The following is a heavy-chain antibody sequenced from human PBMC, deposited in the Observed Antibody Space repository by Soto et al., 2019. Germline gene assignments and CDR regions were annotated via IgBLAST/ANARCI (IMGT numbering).Heavy chain of an antibody. J-gene: IGHJ4*02. CDR3: ARDHSAGKATWLYNY. V-gene: IGHV4-38-2*02. CDR1: GYSISSGYY. CDR2: IYHSGST. Sequence: SETLSLTCAVSGYSISSGYYWGWIRQPPGKGLEWIGSIYHSGSTYYNPSLKSRVTISVDTSKNQFSLKLSSVTAADTAVYYCARDHSAGKATWLYNYWGQGTLVTVSS. D-gene: IGHD3-22*01.